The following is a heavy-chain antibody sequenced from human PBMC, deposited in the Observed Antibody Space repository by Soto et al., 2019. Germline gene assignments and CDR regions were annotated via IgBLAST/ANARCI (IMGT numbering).Heavy chain of an antibody. D-gene: IGHD3-22*01. Sequence: GGSLRLSCAASGFTFSSYAMSWVRQAPGKGLEWVSAISGSGGSTYYADSVKGRFTISRDNSKNTLYLQMNSLRAEDTAVYYCAKGLGDSSGYYYADFDYWGQGTLVTVSS. CDR1: GFTFSSYA. J-gene: IGHJ4*02. V-gene: IGHV3-23*01. CDR2: ISGSGGST. CDR3: AKGLGDSSGYYYADFDY.